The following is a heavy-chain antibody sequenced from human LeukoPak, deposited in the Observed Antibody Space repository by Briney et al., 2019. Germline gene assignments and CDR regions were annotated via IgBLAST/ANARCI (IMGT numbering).Heavy chain of an antibody. CDR1: GFTFSSYE. Sequence: PGGSLRLSCAASGFTFSSYEMNWVRQAPGKGLEWVSYISSSGSTIYYADSVKGRFTISRDNAKNSLYLQMNSLRAEDTAVYYCAREAVAGNYFDYWGQGTLVTVSS. CDR3: AREAVAGNYFDY. V-gene: IGHV3-48*03. D-gene: IGHD6-19*01. CDR2: ISSSGSTI. J-gene: IGHJ4*02.